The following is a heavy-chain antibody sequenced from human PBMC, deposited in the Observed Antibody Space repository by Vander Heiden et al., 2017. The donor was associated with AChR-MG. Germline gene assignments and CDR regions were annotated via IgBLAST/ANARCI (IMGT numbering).Heavy chain of an antibody. Sequence: DVQLLESGGALVQPGGSLRLSCVTSGFTFRSYAMNLVPPAPGKGLEWVSGISSSGRTTYYRDSVKGRFTISRANSKNTLYLQMNSLRAEDTAIYYCAKDAEVTQDSYFHFYGLDVWGQGTTVTVSS. V-gene: IGHV3-23*01. CDR2: ISSSGRTT. CDR3: AKDAEVTQDSYFHFYGLDV. J-gene: IGHJ6*02. D-gene: IGHD3-10*01. CDR1: GFTFRSYA.